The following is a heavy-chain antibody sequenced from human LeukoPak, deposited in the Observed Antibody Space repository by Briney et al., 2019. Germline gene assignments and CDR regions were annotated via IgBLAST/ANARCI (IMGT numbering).Heavy chain of an antibody. D-gene: IGHD3-22*01. V-gene: IGHV4-61*02. Sequence: PSQTLSLTCTVSGGSISSGRYYWSWIRQPAGKGQEWIGRIYTSGSTNYNPSLKSRVTISVDTSQNQFSLKLSSVTVADTAVYYCARDDYYYDSSAFDIWGQGTMVTVSS. CDR2: IYTSGST. CDR3: ARDDYYYDSSAFDI. CDR1: GGSISSGRYY. J-gene: IGHJ3*02.